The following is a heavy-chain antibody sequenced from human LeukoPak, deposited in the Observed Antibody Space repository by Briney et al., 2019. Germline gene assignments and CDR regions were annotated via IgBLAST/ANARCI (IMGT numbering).Heavy chain of an antibody. D-gene: IGHD6-13*01. Sequence: SETLSLTCTVSGGSISSYYWSWIRQPPGKGLEWIGYIYYSGSTNYNPSLKSRVTISVDTSKNQFSLKLSSVTAADTAVYYCARHYSSSWYWFDPWGRGTLVTVSS. CDR3: ARHYSSSWYWFDP. J-gene: IGHJ5*02. V-gene: IGHV4-59*08. CDR2: IYYSGST. CDR1: GGSISSYY.